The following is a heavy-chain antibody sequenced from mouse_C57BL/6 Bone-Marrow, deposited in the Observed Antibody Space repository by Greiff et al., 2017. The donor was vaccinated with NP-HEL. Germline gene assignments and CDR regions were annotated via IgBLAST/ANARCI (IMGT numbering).Heavy chain of an antibody. D-gene: IGHD4-1*02. Sequence: EVQLVESGGDLVKPGGSLKLSCAASGFTFSSYGMSWVRQTPDKRLEWVATISSGGSYTYYPDSVKGRFTISRDNAKNTLYLQMSSLKSEDTAMYYCARHLATYWYFDVWGTGTTVTVSS. J-gene: IGHJ1*03. CDR1: GFTFSSYG. V-gene: IGHV5-6*01. CDR3: ARHLATYWYFDV. CDR2: ISSGGSYT.